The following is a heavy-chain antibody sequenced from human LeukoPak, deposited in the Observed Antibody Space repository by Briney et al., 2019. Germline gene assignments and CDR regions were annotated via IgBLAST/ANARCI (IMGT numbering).Heavy chain of an antibody. V-gene: IGHV4-39*07. CDR3: ARAVGYSSGWYYYYYYYMDV. Sequence: SETLSLTCTVSGGSISSSSYYWGWIRQPPGKGLEWIGSIYYSGSTYYNPSLKSRVTISVDTSKNQFSLKLSSVTAADTAVYYCARAVGYSSGWYYYYYYYMDVWGKGTTVTVSS. CDR1: GGSISSSSYY. J-gene: IGHJ6*03. CDR2: IYYSGST. D-gene: IGHD6-19*01.